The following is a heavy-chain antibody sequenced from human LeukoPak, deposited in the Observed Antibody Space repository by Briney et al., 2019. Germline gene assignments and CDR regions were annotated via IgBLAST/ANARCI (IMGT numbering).Heavy chain of an antibody. CDR2: MNPNSGNT. CDR1: GYTFTSYD. V-gene: IGHV1-8*01. J-gene: IGHJ5*02. CDR3: ARARSSGWYAGRKNWFDP. D-gene: IGHD6-19*01. Sequence: ASVKVSCKASGYTFTSYDINWVRQATGQGLEWMGWMNPNSGNTGYAQKFQGRVTITRNTSISTAYMELSSLRSEDTAVYYCARARSSGWYAGRKNWFDPWGQGTLVTVSS.